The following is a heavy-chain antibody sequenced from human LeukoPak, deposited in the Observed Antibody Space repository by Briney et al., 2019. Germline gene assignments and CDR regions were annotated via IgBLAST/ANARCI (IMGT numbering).Heavy chain of an antibody. Sequence: EASQALSLTCAVSGGSISSDGYSWSWIRQPPGKGPEWIGYIYYSGSTYYNPSFKSRVTISVDRSKTQFSLKLSSVTAADTAVYYCARERSTYAGAPENWFDPWGQGILVTVSS. J-gene: IGHJ5*02. D-gene: IGHD2-2*01. V-gene: IGHV4-30-2*01. CDR1: GGSISSDGYS. CDR3: ARERSTYAGAPENWFDP. CDR2: IYYSGST.